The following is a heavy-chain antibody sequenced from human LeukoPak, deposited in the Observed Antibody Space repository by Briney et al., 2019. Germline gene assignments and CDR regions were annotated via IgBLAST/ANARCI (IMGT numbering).Heavy chain of an antibody. CDR3: ARTGIAVAVDYYFDY. J-gene: IGHJ4*02. D-gene: IGHD6-19*01. V-gene: IGHV3-33*01. CDR2: IWYDGSNK. Sequence: PGRSLRLSCAASGFTFSSYGMHWVRQAPGKGLEWVAVIWYDGSNKYYADSVKGRFTISRDNSKNTLYLQMNSLRAEDTAVYYCARTGIAVAVDYYFDYWGQGTRVTVSS. CDR1: GFTFSSYG.